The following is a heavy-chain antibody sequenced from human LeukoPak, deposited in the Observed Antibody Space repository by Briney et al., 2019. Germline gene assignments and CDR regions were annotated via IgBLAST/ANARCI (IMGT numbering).Heavy chain of an antibody. CDR3: ASDPVGGGYSGYYYYGMDV. CDR1: GFTFSSYS. V-gene: IGHV3-21*01. CDR2: ISSSSSYI. D-gene: IGHD5-12*01. Sequence: GGSLRFSRAASGFTFSSYSMNWVRQAPGKGLEWVSSISSSSSYIYYADSVKGRFTISRDNAKNSLYLQMNSLRAEDTAVYYCASDPVGGGYSGYYYYGMDVWGQEPADTVSS. J-gene: IGHJ6*02.